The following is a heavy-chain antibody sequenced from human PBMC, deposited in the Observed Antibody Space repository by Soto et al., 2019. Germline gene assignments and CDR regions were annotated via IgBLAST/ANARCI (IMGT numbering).Heavy chain of an antibody. CDR1: GYTFTSYD. CDR3: ARGLRACTGTTNHYYYYMYV. J-gene: IGHJ6*03. V-gene: IGHV1-8*01. CDR2: MNPNSGNT. Sequence: ASVKVSCKASGYTFTSYDINWVRQATGQGLEWMGWMNPNSGNTGYAQKFQGRVTMTRNTSISTAYMELSSLRSEDTAVYYCARGLRACTGTTNHYYYYMYVCAKGTKVTVSS. D-gene: IGHD1-1*01.